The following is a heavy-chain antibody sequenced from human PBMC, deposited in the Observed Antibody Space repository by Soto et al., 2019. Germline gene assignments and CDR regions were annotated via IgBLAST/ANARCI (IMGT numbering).Heavy chain of an antibody. J-gene: IGHJ6*03. Sequence: GESLKISCKGTVYFFSNYWIGWVRQMPGKGLEWMGAVQPLDSDTRNSPSLQGQVTISADNSISTAYLQWSSLKASDTAMYYCVRIVSGYDWGLYYMDVWGKGTTVTVSS. CDR1: VYFFSNYW. D-gene: IGHD5-12*01. CDR3: VRIVSGYDWGLYYMDV. CDR2: VQPLDSDT. V-gene: IGHV5-51*01.